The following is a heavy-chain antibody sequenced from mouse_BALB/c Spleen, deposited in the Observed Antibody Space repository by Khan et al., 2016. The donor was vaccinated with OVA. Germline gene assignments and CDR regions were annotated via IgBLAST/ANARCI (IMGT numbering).Heavy chain of an antibody. CDR1: GFTFSTYG. Sequence: EVELVESGGDLVKPEGSLKLSCAASGFTFSTYGMSWVRQTPDKRLEWVATISSGGSYTYYPASVQGRFTISRDNAKNTLYLQMSNLKSEDTAMFYCARLAYYYDSEGFAYWGQGTLVTVSA. J-gene: IGHJ3*01. CDR3: ARLAYYYDSEGFAY. CDR2: ISSGGSYT. V-gene: IGHV5-6*01. D-gene: IGHD1-1*01.